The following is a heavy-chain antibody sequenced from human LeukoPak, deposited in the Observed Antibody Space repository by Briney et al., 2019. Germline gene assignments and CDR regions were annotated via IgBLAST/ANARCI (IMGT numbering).Heavy chain of an antibody. CDR2: ISGSGGST. J-gene: IGHJ5*02. Sequence: PGASLRLSCAASGFTFSSYAMSWVRQAPGKGLEWVSAISGSGGSTYYADSVKGRFTISRDNSKNTLNLQMNSLRAEDTAVYYCAKQYSSSFLDWFDPWGQGTLVTVSS. CDR1: GFTFSSYA. D-gene: IGHD6-6*01. V-gene: IGHV3-23*01. CDR3: AKQYSSSFLDWFDP.